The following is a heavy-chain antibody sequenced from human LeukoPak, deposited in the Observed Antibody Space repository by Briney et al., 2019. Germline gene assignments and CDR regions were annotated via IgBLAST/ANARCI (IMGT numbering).Heavy chain of an antibody. CDR1: GFSVCAYA. Sequence: PGGSLRLSCAASGFSVCAYAMSWVGQAPGKGLDGVAHISEGYGPTYQPDSVKGRFTISRDSSEDTLFLQMNSLRAEDTAVYYCAKETSGCGSGGTCYSFRYFDYWGQGIPVTVSS. V-gene: IGHV3-23*01. CDR2: ISEGYGPT. D-gene: IGHD2-15*01. J-gene: IGHJ4*02. CDR3: AKETSGCGSGGTCYSFRYFDY.